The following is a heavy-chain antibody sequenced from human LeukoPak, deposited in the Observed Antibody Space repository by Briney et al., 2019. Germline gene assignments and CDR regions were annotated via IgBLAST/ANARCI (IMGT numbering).Heavy chain of an antibody. J-gene: IGHJ4*02. CDR3: ARLAERGSSCFDY. CDR2: IYPGDSDT. CDR1: GYSFTSYW. V-gene: IGHV5-51*01. Sequence: GESLKISCKGSGYSFTSYWIGWVRQMPGEGLEWMGIIYPGDSDTRYSPSFQGQVTISADKSISTAYLQGSSLKASDTAMYYRARLAERGSSCFDYWGQGTLVTVSS. D-gene: IGHD6-13*01.